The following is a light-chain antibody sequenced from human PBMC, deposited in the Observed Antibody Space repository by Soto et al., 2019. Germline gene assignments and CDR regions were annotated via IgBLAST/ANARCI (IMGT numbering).Light chain of an antibody. CDR3: CSYAGSSTHVV. CDR1: SSDVGSYNL. V-gene: IGLV2-23*01. Sequence: ALTQPASVSGSPGQSITISCTGTSSDVGSYNLVSWYQQHPGKAPKLMIYEGSKRPSGVSNRFSGSKSGNTASLTISGLQAEDEADYYCCSYAGSSTHVVFGGGTKLTVL. J-gene: IGLJ2*01. CDR2: EGS.